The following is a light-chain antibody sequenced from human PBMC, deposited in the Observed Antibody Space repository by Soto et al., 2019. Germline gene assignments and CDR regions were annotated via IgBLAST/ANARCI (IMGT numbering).Light chain of an antibody. Sequence: EIVLTQSPATLSSFPGDRVTLSCRANQAVNTRLAWYQHKPGQAPRLLIYLASNRAAGVPARFSGSGSGTDFTLTISDVEPEDFAVYYCHQRRSWPRTFGQGTKV. CDR1: QAVNTR. CDR2: LAS. V-gene: IGKV3-11*01. CDR3: HQRRSWPRT. J-gene: IGKJ1*01.